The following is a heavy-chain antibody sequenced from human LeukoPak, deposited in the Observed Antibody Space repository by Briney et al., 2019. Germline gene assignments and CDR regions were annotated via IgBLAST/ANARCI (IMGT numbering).Heavy chain of an antibody. Sequence: GGSLRLSCAASGFTFSSYSMNWVRQAPGKGLEWVANIKQDGSEKYYVDSVKGRFTISRDNAKNSLYLQMNSLRAEDTAVYYCARGYLVGQQQGGQGTLVTVSS. D-gene: IGHD6-13*01. CDR2: IKQDGSEK. CDR1: GFTFSSYS. CDR3: ARGYLVGQQQ. V-gene: IGHV3-7*01. J-gene: IGHJ4*02.